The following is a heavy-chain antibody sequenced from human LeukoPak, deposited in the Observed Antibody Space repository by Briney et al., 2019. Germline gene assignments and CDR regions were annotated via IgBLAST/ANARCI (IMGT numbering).Heavy chain of an antibody. V-gene: IGHV4-59*01. CDR1: GGSISSYY. CDR2: IYYSGST. J-gene: IGHJ5*02. CDR3: ARGASYYYDSSGYYYLDWFDP. Sequence: SETLSLTCTVSGGSISSYYWSWIRQPPGKGLEWIGYIYYSGSTNYNPSLKGRVAISVDTSKNQFSLKLSSVTAADTAVYYCARGASYYYDSSGYYYLDWFDPWGQGTLVTVSS. D-gene: IGHD3-22*01.